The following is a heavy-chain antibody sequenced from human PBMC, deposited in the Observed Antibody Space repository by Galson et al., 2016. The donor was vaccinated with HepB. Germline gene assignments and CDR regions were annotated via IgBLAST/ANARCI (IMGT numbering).Heavy chain of an antibody. Sequence: SLRLSCAASGFSFDDYAMHWVRQAPAKGLEWVAAVAYDGSNKYYTDSVRGRFAISRDNSKNTLCLQMDSLRTEDTAVYYCAKSLGVRGDYFDYWGQGTLVTVSS. CDR3: AKSLGVRGDYFDY. V-gene: IGHV3-30*18. J-gene: IGHJ4*02. CDR2: VAYDGSNK. CDR1: GFSFDDYA. D-gene: IGHD7-27*01.